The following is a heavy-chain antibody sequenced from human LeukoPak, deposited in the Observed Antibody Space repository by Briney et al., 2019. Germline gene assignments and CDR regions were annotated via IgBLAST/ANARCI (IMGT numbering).Heavy chain of an antibody. V-gene: IGHV1-46*01. Sequence: ASVKVSCKASGYTFTSYGISWVRQAPGQGLEWMGIINPSGGSTSYAQKFQGRVTMTRDMSTSTVYMELSSLRSEDTAVYYCARSVTSLTLLLWGQGTMVTVSS. CDR2: INPSGGST. CDR1: GYTFTSYG. CDR3: ARSVTSLTLLL. D-gene: IGHD4-23*01. J-gene: IGHJ3*01.